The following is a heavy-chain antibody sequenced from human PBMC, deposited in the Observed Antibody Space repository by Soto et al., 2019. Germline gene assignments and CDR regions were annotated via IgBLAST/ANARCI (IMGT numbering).Heavy chain of an antibody. Sequence: TSETLSLTCTVSGGSISSYYWSWIRQPPGKGLEWIGYIYYSGSTYYNPSLKSRVTISVDTSKNQFSLKLSSVTAADTAVYYCARVGDSWYVDNQDYYFDYWGQGTLVTVSS. CDR1: GGSISSYY. V-gene: IGHV4-59*12. D-gene: IGHD6-13*01. CDR3: ARVGDSWYVDNQDYYFDY. J-gene: IGHJ4*02. CDR2: IYYSGST.